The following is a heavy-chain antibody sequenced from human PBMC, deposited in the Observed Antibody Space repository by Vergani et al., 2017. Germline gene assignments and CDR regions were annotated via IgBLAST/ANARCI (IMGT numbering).Heavy chain of an antibody. CDR2: MNPNSGNT. Sequence: QVQLVQSGAEVKKPGASVTVSCKASGYTFTSYDINWVRQATGQGLEWMGWMNPNSGNTGYAQKFQGRVTMTRNTSISTAYMELSSLRSEDTAVYYCARGGCSSTSCYMPYFQHWGQGTLVTVSS. CDR1: GYTFTSYD. J-gene: IGHJ1*01. V-gene: IGHV1-8*01. CDR3: ARGGCSSTSCYMPYFQH. D-gene: IGHD2-2*02.